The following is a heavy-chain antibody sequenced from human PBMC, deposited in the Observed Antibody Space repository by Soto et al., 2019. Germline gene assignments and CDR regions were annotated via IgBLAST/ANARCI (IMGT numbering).Heavy chain of an antibody. J-gene: IGHJ6*02. Sequence: QVQLQQWGAGLLKPSETLSLTCAVYGGSFSGYYWSWIRQPPGKGLEWIGEINHSGSTNYNPSLKSRVTISVDTSKNQFALKLSSVTAADTAVYYCARSDTNYDFWSGYRSHGMDVWGQGTTVTDSS. CDR1: GGSFSGYY. CDR2: INHSGST. V-gene: IGHV4-34*01. D-gene: IGHD3-3*01. CDR3: ARSDTNYDFWSGYRSHGMDV.